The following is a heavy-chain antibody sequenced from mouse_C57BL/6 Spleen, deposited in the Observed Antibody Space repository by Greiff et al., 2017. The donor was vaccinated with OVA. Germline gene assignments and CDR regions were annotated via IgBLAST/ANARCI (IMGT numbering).Heavy chain of an antibody. CDR3: TRRGRYAKDY. V-gene: IGHV1-5*01. CDR2: IYPGNSDT. J-gene: IGHJ4*01. CDR1: GYTFTSYW. Sequence: VKLQESGTVLARPGASVKMSCKTSGYTFTSYWMHWVKQRPGQGLEWVGAIYPGNSDTSHNQKFKGKAKPTAVTSASTAYMELSSLTNEDSAVYDCTRRGRYAKDYWGQGTTVTVAS.